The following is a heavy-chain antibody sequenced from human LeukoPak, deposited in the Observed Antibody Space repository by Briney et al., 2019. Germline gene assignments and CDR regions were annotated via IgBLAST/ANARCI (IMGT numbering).Heavy chain of an antibody. CDR3: ARTTLYDYYMDV. D-gene: IGHD1-1*01. CDR1: GFTLSSYW. CDR2: INNDGSST. Sequence: GGSLRLSCAASGFTLSSYWMHWVRQAPGKGLGWVARINNDGSSTTCADSVKGRFTIPRDNAKNTLSLQMNSLRAEDTAVYYCARTTLYDYYMDVWGKGTTVTVSS. J-gene: IGHJ6*03. V-gene: IGHV3-74*01.